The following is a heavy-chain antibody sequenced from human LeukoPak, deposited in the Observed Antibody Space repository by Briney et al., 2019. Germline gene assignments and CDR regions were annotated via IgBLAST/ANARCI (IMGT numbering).Heavy chain of an antibody. Sequence: GGSLRLSCATSGFTLSLAWMHWVRHAPGKGLEWVSRIKYDGSYTNYADSVKGRFTISRDNARNTPSLHMISLRAEDTAVYFCVRDGDAYNFDFWGQGVLVTVSS. V-gene: IGHV3-74*01. CDR3: VRDGDAYNFDF. J-gene: IGHJ4*02. CDR2: IKYDGSYT. CDR1: GFTLSLAW. D-gene: IGHD5-24*01.